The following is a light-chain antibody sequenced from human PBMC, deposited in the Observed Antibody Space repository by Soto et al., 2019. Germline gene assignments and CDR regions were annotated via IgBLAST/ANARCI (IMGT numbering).Light chain of an antibody. Sequence: QSALAQPPSASGSPGQSVTISCTGTSSDVGGYYYVSWYQQHPGKAPKLMIYEVSKRPSGVPDRFSGSKSGNTASLTVSGLQAEDEADYYCSSYAGTNTPYVFGTGTKVTV. CDR1: SSDVGGYYY. V-gene: IGLV2-8*01. J-gene: IGLJ1*01. CDR3: SSYAGTNTPYV. CDR2: EVS.